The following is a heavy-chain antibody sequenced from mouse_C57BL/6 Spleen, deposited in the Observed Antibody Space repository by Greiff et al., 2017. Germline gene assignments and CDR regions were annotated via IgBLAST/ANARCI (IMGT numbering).Heavy chain of an antibody. D-gene: IGHD1-3*01. J-gene: IGHJ1*03. CDR2: INPSNGGT. CDR1: GYTFTSYW. CDR3: ARSGLRARYFDV. Sequence: QVQLQQPGTELVKPGASVKLYCKASGYTFTSYWMHWVKQRPGQGLEWIGNINPSNGGTNYNEKFKGKATMTVDKSSSTAYMQLSSLTAEDSAVYYCARSGLRARYFDVWGTGTTVTVSS. V-gene: IGHV1-53*01.